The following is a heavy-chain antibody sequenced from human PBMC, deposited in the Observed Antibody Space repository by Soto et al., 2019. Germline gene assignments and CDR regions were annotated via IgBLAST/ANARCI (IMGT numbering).Heavy chain of an antibody. CDR2: ISCDGSNK. D-gene: IGHD3-22*01. Sequence: GRSLRLSSAAPGFTFSSYAMHWVLQAPGKGREWVAVISCDGSNKYYADSVTGRFTISRDNSKNPLYLQMSSLRAEDTRVYYCARDFSSDVPYYYYYGMDVWGQGTTVTVSS. CDR3: ARDFSSDVPYYYYYGMDV. V-gene: IGHV3-30-3*01. J-gene: IGHJ6*02. CDR1: GFTFSSYA.